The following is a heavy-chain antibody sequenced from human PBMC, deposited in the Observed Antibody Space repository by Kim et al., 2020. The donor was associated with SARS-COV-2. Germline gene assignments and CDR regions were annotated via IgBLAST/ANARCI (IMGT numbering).Heavy chain of an antibody. CDR2: FSASGGNI. CDR3: AKGKQALISRPFDC. D-gene: IGHD3-3*02. Sequence: GGSLRLSCAASGFTLTNYAMSWVRQAPGKGLEWISSFSASGGNIYYVDSVRGRFTISRDTSKNTLSLQMNSLRADDTALYYCAKGKQALISRPFDCWGQG. J-gene: IGHJ4*02. V-gene: IGHV3-23*01. CDR1: GFTLTNYA.